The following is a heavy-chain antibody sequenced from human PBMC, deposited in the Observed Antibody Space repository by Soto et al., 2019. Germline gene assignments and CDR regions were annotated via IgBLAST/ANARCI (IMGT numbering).Heavy chain of an antibody. CDR2: IHYRGST. CDR1: GGSISTAAYY. J-gene: IGHJ4*02. D-gene: IGHD3-22*01. V-gene: IGHV4-30-4*01. CDR3: VSDYDSGGYIGY. Sequence: QVQLHESGPGLVRPSQTLSLTCNVSGGSISTAAYYWSWIRQPPGKGLEWIGYIHYRGSTYYNPSLESRVAISMDTPKNQFSLNQTSVTAADTAVSFFVSDYDSGGYIGYWGQGTLVTVSS.